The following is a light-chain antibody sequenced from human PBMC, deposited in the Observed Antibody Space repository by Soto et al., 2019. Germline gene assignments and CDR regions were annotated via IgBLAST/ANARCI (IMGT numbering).Light chain of an antibody. CDR2: GAS. CDR1: QTISSNY. J-gene: IGKJ5*01. V-gene: IGKV3-20*01. CDR3: QQYTSSLIT. Sequence: EYVLTQSPGTLTLNPGERATLSCRASQTISSNYLAWYQQKPGQAPRLLIYGASERATGIPDRFSGSGSGTDFTLTISRLEPEDFAVYYCQQYTSSLITFGQGTLPEIK.